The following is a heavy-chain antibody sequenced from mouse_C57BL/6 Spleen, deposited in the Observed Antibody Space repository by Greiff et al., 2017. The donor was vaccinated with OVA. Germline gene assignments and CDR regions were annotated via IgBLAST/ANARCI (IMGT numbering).Heavy chain of an antibody. CDR2: INYDGSST. V-gene: IGHV5-16*01. Sequence: EVHLVESEGGLVQPGSSMKLSCTASGFTFSDYYMAWVRQVPEKGLEWVANINYDGSSTYYLDSLKSRFIISRDNAKNILYLQMSSLKSEDTATYYCARYYYGSSYGSYFDDWGQGTTLTVSS. CDR3: ARYYYGSSYGSYFDD. J-gene: IGHJ2*01. CDR1: GFTFSDYY. D-gene: IGHD1-1*01.